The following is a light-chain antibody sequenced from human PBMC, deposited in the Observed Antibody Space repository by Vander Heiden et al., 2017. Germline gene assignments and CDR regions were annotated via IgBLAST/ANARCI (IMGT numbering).Light chain of an antibody. CDR1: NSGSKN. CDR3: QVWDSSTYV. CDR2: RDS. Sequence: SYELTQPLSVSVALGQTARITCGGNNSGSKNVHGYQQKPGQAPVLVIYRDSNRPSGIPERFSGSNSGNTATLTISRAQAGDEADYYCQVWDSSTYVFGTGTKVTVL. J-gene: IGLJ1*01. V-gene: IGLV3-9*01.